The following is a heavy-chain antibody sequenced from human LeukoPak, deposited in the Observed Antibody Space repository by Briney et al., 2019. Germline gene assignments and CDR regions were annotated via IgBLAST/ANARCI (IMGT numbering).Heavy chain of an antibody. V-gene: IGHV1-69*13. CDR3: ARDSEMGTMLHI. CDR2: INPFFGTE. D-gene: IGHD5-24*01. CDR1: RGPFSSYA. J-gene: IGHJ3*02. Sequence: SVKVSYKASRGPFSSYAIIWVRQAPGQGLEWMGGINPFFGTENYAQKSQGRVTITEYESTSTAYMELSSLRSEDTAVYYCARDSEMGTMLHIWGQGTMVTVSS.